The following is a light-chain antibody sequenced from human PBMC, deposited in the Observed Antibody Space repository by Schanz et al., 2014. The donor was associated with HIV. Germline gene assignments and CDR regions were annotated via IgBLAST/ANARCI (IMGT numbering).Light chain of an antibody. J-gene: IGLJ2*01. CDR2: EVS. CDR3: CSFTSSNTLL. V-gene: IGLV2-8*01. CDR1: SSDVGHYDY. Sequence: QSALTQPPSASGSRGQSVTISCTGTSSDVGHYDYVSWYQQHPGKAPKLMIYEVSKRPSGVPDRFSGSKSGNTASLTVSGLQAEDEADYYCCSFTSSNTLLFGGGTKLTVL.